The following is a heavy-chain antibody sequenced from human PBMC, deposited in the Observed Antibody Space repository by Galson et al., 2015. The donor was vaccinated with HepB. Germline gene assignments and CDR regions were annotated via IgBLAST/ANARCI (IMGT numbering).Heavy chain of an antibody. Sequence: SVKVSCKASGFTFTSSAMQWVRQARGQRLEWIGWIVVGSGNTNYAQKFQERVTITRDMSTSTAYMELSSLRSEDTAVYYCAAAFNRGSLQEYWGQGTLVTVSS. CDR3: AAAFNRGSLQEY. J-gene: IGHJ4*02. V-gene: IGHV1-58*02. CDR1: GFTFTSSA. D-gene: IGHD1-26*01. CDR2: IVVGSGNT.